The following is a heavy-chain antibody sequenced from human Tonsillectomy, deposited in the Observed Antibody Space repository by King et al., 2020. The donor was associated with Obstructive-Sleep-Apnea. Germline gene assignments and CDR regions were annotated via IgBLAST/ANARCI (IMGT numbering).Heavy chain of an antibody. CDR3: ARDLRFYGMDV. CDR1: DFSISSGYY. Sequence: VQLQESGPGLVKPSETLSLTCTVSDFSISSGYYWGWIRQPPGKGLDWIGNIFHTGSTYYNPSLKSRVTISVDTSKNQFSLKLSSVTAADTAVYYCARDLRFYGMDVWGQGTTVTVSS. CDR2: IFHTGST. V-gene: IGHV4-38-2*02. J-gene: IGHJ6*02. D-gene: IGHD3-16*01.